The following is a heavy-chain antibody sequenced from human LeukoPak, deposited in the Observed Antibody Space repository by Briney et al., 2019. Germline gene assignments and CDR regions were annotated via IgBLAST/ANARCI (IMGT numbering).Heavy chain of an antibody. D-gene: IGHD2-15*01. CDR2: IKEDGGEK. CDR1: GFTFSDYY. J-gene: IGHJ4*02. Sequence: PGGSLRLSCAASGFTFSDYYMSWIRQAPGKGLEWVAHIKEDGGEKHYVDPVKGRFTISRDNAKNSLYLQMNSLRAEDTAMYYCVRDRGYCSGGTCYALWDYWGQGTLVTVSS. V-gene: IGHV3-7*01. CDR3: VRDRGYCSGGTCYALWDY.